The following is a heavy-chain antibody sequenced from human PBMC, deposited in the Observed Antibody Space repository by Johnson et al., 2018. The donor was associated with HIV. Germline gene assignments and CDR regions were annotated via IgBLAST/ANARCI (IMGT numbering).Heavy chain of an antibody. CDR2: IQYDGSDK. CDR1: GFTFRSNG. V-gene: IGHV3-30*02. CDR3: ATDIVVVLALGGDAFDI. D-gene: IGHD2-2*01. J-gene: IGHJ3*02. Sequence: QVQLVESGGGVVQPGGSLRLSCAASGFTFRSNGMHWVRQAPGKGLEWVTFIQYDGSDKSYADSVKGRFTVPRDNSKNTLYLQMNSLRGEDTAMYYCATDIVVVLALGGDAFDIWGQGTMVIVSS.